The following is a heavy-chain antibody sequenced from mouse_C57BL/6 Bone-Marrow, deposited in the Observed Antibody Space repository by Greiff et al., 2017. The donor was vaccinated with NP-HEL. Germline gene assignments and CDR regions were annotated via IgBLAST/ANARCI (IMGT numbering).Heavy chain of an antibody. CDR2: ISSGGSYT. V-gene: IGHV5-6*01. D-gene: IGHD2-3*01. J-gene: IGHJ3*01. Sequence: EVQLQESGGDLAKPGGSLKLSCAASGFTFSSYGMSWVRQTPDKRLEWVATISSGGSYTYYLDSVKGRFTISRDNAKNTLYLQMSSLKSEDTAMYYCARPGSMMVTTWGAYWGQGTLVTVSA. CDR3: ARPGSMMVTTWGAY. CDR1: GFTFSSYG.